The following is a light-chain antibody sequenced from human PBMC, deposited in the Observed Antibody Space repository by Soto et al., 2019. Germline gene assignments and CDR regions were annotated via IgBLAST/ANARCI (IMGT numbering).Light chain of an antibody. J-gene: IGKJ4*01. CDR3: QKYTSVPA. V-gene: IGKV1-27*01. CDR2: AAS. Sequence: DIQMTQSPSSLSASVEDRVTITCRASQGISNYLAWYQQIPGKVPKLLISAASTLQSGVPPRCSGSGSGTDFTLTISSLHPEDVATYYCQKYTSVPAFGGGTKVEIK. CDR1: QGISNY.